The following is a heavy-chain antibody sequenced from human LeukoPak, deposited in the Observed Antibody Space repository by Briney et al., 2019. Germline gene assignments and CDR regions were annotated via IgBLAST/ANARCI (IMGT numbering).Heavy chain of an antibody. J-gene: IGHJ5*02. CDR2: MKEDGSDI. V-gene: IGHV3-7*01. CDR1: GFDFNSYT. D-gene: IGHD3-9*01. Sequence: GGSPRLSCVASGFDFNSYTMSWARQAPGKGLEWVAKMKEDGSDIYYVDSVKGRFTICRDNAKNSLRLQMSSLRVEDTAVYYCARGGARYLDTWGQGSLVIVSS. CDR3: ARGGARYLDT.